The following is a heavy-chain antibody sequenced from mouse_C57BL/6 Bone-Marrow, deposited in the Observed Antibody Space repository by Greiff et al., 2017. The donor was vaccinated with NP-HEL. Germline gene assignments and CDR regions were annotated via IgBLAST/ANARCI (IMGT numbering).Heavy chain of an antibody. CDR2: ISNGGGST. J-gene: IGHJ4*01. D-gene: IGHD1-1*01. V-gene: IGHV5-12*01. CDR1: GFTFSDYY. CDR3: ARQGTTVVDGAMDY. Sequence: EVMLVESGGGLVQPGGSLKLSCAASGFTFSDYYMYWVRQTPEKRLEWVAYISNGGGSTYYPDTVKGRFTISRDNAKNTLYLQMSRLKSEDTAMYYCARQGTTVVDGAMDYWGQGTSVTVSS.